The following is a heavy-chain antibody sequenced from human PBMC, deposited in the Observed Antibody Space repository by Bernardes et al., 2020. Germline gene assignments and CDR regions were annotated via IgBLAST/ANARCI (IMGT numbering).Heavy chain of an antibody. CDR3: ARDHKWAFDF. Sequence: GGSLRLSCAASGFPFSSYSFNWVRQAPGKGLEWLSYISNNDIQYADSVQGRFTISRDKAQNSLYLQMNTLRAEDTAVYYCARDHKWAFDFWGQGILVTVSS. V-gene: IGHV3-21*05. D-gene: IGHD2-8*01. J-gene: IGHJ4*02. CDR2: ISNNDI. CDR1: GFPFSSYS.